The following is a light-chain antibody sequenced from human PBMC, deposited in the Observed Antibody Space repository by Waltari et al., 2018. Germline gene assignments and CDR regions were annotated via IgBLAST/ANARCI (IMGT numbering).Light chain of an antibody. J-gene: IGLJ2*01. CDR3: SSYTSSSTLVV. CDR1: HSDVGGYKY. V-gene: IGLV2-14*03. CDR2: DVS. Sequence: QSALTQPASVSGSPGQSTTISCTATHSDVGGYKYISRYQQHPGKAPKPMIYDVSNRPSGVSNRFSGSKSGNTASLTISGLQAEDEADYYCSSYTSSSTLVVFGGGTKLTVL.